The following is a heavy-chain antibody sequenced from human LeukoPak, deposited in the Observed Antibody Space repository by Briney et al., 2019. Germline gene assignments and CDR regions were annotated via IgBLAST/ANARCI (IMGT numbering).Heavy chain of an antibody. J-gene: IGHJ4*02. CDR1: GFTFSNYW. CDR3: ARYRYSNYAEGFDY. Sequence: GGSLRLSCAASGFTFSNYWMNWVRQAPGKGLEWVANIKQDGGEKSYVDSVKGRFTISRDNAKNSLHLQMNSLRAEDTAVYYCARYRYSNYAEGFDYWGQGTLVTVSS. D-gene: IGHD4-11*01. CDR2: IKQDGGEK. V-gene: IGHV3-7*01.